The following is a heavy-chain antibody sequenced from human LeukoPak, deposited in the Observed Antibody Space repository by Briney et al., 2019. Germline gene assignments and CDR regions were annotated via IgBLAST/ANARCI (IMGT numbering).Heavy chain of an antibody. Sequence: SVNVSYKASGGTFRSYAISWVRQAPGQGLEWMGGIIPIFGTANYPQRFQGRVTITADESTSTAYMELSSLRSEDTAVYYCARAYSSSSFTLTLWGQGTLVTVSS. CDR3: ARAYSSSSFTLTL. CDR1: GGTFRSYA. J-gene: IGHJ4*02. D-gene: IGHD6-6*01. CDR2: IIPIFGTA. V-gene: IGHV1-69*13.